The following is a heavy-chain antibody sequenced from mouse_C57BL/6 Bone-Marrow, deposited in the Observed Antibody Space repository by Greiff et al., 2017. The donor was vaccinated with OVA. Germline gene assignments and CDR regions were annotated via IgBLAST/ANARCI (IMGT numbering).Heavy chain of an antibody. J-gene: IGHJ2*01. D-gene: IGHD2-4*01. V-gene: IGHV1-85*01. CDR3: ARWDFYYDYDVDY. Sequence: VQLQQSGPELVKPGASVKLSCKASGYTFTSYDINWVKQRPGQGLEWIGLIYPRDGSTKYNEKFKGKATLTVDTSSSTAYMELHSLTSEDSAVYFCARWDFYYDYDVDYWGQGTTLTVSS. CDR1: GYTFTSYD. CDR2: IYPRDGST.